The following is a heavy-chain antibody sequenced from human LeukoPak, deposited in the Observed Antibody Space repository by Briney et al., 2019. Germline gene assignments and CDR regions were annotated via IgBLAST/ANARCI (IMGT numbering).Heavy chain of an antibody. CDR1: GFTFSSYA. CDR3: ARVARAKGPGLAY. V-gene: IGHV3-30-3*01. CDR2: ISYDGSNK. J-gene: IGHJ4*02. Sequence: GGSLRLSCAASGFTFSSYAMLWVRQAPGKGLEWVAVISYDGSNKYYADSVKGRFTISRDNSKNTLYLQMNSLRAEDTAVYYCARVARAKGPGLAYWGQGTLVTVSS.